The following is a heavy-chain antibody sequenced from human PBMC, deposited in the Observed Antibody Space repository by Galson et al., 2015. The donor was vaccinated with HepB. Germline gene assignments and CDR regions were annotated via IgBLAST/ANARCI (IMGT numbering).Heavy chain of an antibody. CDR3: ARVSYSGYLRHYYYYMDV. D-gene: IGHD5-12*01. CDR1: GFTFSSYA. CDR2: ISYDGSNK. V-gene: IGHV3-30-3*01. J-gene: IGHJ6*03. Sequence: SLRLSCAASGFTFSSYAMHWVRQAPGKGLEWVAVISYDGSNKYYADSVKGRFTISRDNSKNTLYLQMNSLRAEDTAVYYCARVSYSGYLRHYYYYMDVWGKGTTVTVSS.